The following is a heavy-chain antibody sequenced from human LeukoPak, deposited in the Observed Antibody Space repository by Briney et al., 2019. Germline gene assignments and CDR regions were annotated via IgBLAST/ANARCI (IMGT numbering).Heavy chain of an antibody. D-gene: IGHD4-11*01. CDR1: GGSFSGYY. V-gene: IGHV4-34*01. CDR2: INHSGST. Sequence: SETLSLTCAVYGGSFSGYYWSWIRQPPGKGLEWIGEINHSGSTNYNPSLKSRVTISVDRSKNQFSLKLSSVTAADTAVYYCARGDYNWYFDLWGRGTLVTVSS. CDR3: ARGDYNWYFDL. J-gene: IGHJ2*01.